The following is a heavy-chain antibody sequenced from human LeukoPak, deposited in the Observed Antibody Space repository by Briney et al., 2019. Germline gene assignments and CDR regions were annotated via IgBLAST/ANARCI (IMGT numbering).Heavy chain of an antibody. CDR3: ARDREVCGYSYGY. V-gene: IGHV1-2*06. CDR1: GYTFTGYY. Sequence: ASVKVSCKACGYTFTGYYMHWVRQAPGQGLEWMGRINPNSGGTNYAQKFQGRVTMTRDTSISTAYMELSRLRSDDTAVYYCARDREVCGYSYGYWGQGALVTFSS. CDR2: INPNSGGT. J-gene: IGHJ4*02. D-gene: IGHD5-18*01.